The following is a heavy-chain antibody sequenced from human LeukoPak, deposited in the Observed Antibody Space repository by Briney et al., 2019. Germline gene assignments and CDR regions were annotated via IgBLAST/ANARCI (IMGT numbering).Heavy chain of an antibody. D-gene: IGHD4-23*01. Sequence: PGGSLRLSCTASGFTLSSYGMHWVRQAPGKGLEWVSHISSGGAPIFYADSVKGRFTISRDNGQNSLYLQMNSLRDGDTAMYYCARDNSGGFGDHVYAYDIWGQGTMVTVSS. CDR1: GFTLSSYG. V-gene: IGHV3-48*02. CDR2: ISSGGAPI. J-gene: IGHJ3*02. CDR3: ARDNSGGFGDHVYAYDI.